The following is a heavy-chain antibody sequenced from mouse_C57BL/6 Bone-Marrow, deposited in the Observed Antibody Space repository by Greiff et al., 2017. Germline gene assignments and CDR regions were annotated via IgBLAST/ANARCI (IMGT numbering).Heavy chain of an antibody. Sequence: VQGVESGAELARPGASVKLSCKASGYTFTSYGISWVKQRTGQGLEWIGEIYPRSGNTYYNEKFKGKATLTADKSSGAAYMGLRSLTSEDSAVYFCAREDYGSSLSWFAYRGQGTLFTVSA. V-gene: IGHV1-81*01. CDR3: AREDYGSSLSWFAY. CDR1: GYTFTSYG. D-gene: IGHD1-1*01. J-gene: IGHJ3*01. CDR2: IYPRSGNT.